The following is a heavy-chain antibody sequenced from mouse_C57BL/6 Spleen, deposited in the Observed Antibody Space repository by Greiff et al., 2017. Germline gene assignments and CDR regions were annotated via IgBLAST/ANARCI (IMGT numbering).Heavy chain of an antibody. CDR1: GFTFSDYG. CDR3: ARPVVAPEAMDY. J-gene: IGHJ4*01. V-gene: IGHV5-17*01. D-gene: IGHD1-1*01. CDR2: ISSGSSTI. Sequence: EVQLVESGGGLVKPGGSLKLSCAASGFTFSDYGMHWVRQAPEKGLEWVAYISSGSSTIYYADTVKGRFTIARDSAKNTLFLQMTSLRAEDTAMYYCARPVVAPEAMDYWGQGTSVTVSS.